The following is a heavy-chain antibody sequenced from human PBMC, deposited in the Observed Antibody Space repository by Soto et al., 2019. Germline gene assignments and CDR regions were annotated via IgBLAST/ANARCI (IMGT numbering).Heavy chain of an antibody. V-gene: IGHV1-3*05. J-gene: IGHJ4*02. CDR2: INAGNGNT. Sequence: QVQLVQSGAEEKKPGASVKVSCKASGYTFTGYAMNWVRQAPGQRLEWMGWINAGNGNTKYSQKFQGRVTITRDTSASTAYMELSSLRSENTAVDDSARAFAVPADFDYWGQGTLVTVST. D-gene: IGHD4-17*01. CDR3: ARAFAVPADFDY. CDR1: GYTFTGYA.